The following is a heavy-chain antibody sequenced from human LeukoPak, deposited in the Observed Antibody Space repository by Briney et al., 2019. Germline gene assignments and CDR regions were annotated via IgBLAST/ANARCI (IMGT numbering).Heavy chain of an antibody. D-gene: IGHD3-22*01. CDR1: GFTFSSYW. Sequence: GGSLRLSCAASGFTFSSYWMSWVRQAPGKGLEWVANIKQDGSEKYYVDSVKGRFTISRDNAKNSLYLQMNSLRAEDTAVYYCASAEVMDYDSSGYYQPFDYWGQGTLVTVSS. J-gene: IGHJ4*02. V-gene: IGHV3-7*01. CDR2: IKQDGSEK. CDR3: ASAEVMDYDSSGYYQPFDY.